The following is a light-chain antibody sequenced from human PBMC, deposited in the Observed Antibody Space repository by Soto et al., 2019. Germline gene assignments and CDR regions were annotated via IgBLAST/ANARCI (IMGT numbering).Light chain of an antibody. Sequence: EIVLTQSPGTLSLSPGERATLSCRASQSVSSTYLAWYQQKPGQPPRLLIYGASTRATGIPDRFSGSGSGTDFTLTISRLEPEDFAVFFCQQYGSSPRTFGHGTKVE. CDR3: QQYGSSPRT. CDR2: GAS. CDR1: QSVSSTY. V-gene: IGKV3-20*01. J-gene: IGKJ1*01.